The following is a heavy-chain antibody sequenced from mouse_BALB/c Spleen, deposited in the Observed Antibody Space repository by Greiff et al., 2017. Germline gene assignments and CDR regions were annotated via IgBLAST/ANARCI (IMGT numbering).Heavy chain of an antibody. CDR2: ILPGSGST. J-gene: IGHJ4*01. D-gene: IGHD2-1*01. Sequence: VQLQQSGAELMKPGASVKISCKATGYPFSSYWIEWVKQRPGHGLEWIGEILPGSGSTNYNEKFKGKATFTADTSSNTAYMQLSSLTSEDSAVYYCARRGNYGYAMDYWGQGTSVTVSS. CDR3: ARRGNYGYAMDY. CDR1: GYPFSSYW. V-gene: IGHV1-9*01.